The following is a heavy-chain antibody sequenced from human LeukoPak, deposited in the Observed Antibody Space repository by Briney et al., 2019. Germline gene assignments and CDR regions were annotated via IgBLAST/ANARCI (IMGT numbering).Heavy chain of an antibody. V-gene: IGHV4-59*01. D-gene: IGHD1-26*01. CDR1: GGSISSYY. Sequence: SETLSLTCTVSGGSISSYYWSWIRQPPGKGLEWIGYIYYSGSTNYNPSLKSRVTISVDTSKNQFSLKLSSVTAADTAVYYCAREVVGAISAWVDPWGQGTLVTVSS. CDR3: AREVVGAISAWVDP. CDR2: IYYSGST. J-gene: IGHJ5*02.